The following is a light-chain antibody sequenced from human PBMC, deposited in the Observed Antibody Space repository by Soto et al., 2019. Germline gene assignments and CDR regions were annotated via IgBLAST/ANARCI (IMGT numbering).Light chain of an antibody. CDR2: KVS. V-gene: IGKV2-30*01. CDR3: MQATHWPPYT. CDR1: QGLVYSDGNTY. J-gene: IGKJ2*01. Sequence: EVVMTQSPRNLPVTLGQPASISCWSSQGLVYSDGNTYLNWFQQRPGHSPRRLLYKVSFRDSGVPDRFSGSVSGTAFTLTISRVEAEDVGIYYCMQATHWPPYTFGQGTKLEIK.